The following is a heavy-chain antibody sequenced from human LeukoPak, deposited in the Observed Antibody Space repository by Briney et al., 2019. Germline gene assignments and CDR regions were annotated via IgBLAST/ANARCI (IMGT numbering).Heavy chain of an antibody. Sequence: EASVKVSCKASGYTFTSYGISWVRQAPGQGLEWMGWISAYNGNTNYAQKLQGRVTMTTDTSTSTAYMELWSLRSDDTAVYYCARSQGYCSSTSCYTSQDAFDIWGQGAMVTVSS. J-gene: IGHJ3*02. CDR2: ISAYNGNT. D-gene: IGHD2-2*02. V-gene: IGHV1-18*01. CDR1: GYTFTSYG. CDR3: ARSQGYCSSTSCYTSQDAFDI.